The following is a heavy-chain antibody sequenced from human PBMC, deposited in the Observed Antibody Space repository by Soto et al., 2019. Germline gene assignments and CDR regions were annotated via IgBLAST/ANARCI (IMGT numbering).Heavy chain of an antibody. J-gene: IGHJ3*02. CDR1: GYTLTELS. CDR2: FDPEDGET. D-gene: IGHD2-2*01. CDR3: ATDYLGDPHPAHDAFDI. Sequence: ASVKVSCKVSGYTLTELSMHWVRQAPGKGLEWMGGFDPEDGETIYAQKFQGRVTMTEDTSTDTAYMELSSLRSEDTAVYYCATDYLGDPHPAHDAFDIWGQGTMVTVSS. V-gene: IGHV1-24*01.